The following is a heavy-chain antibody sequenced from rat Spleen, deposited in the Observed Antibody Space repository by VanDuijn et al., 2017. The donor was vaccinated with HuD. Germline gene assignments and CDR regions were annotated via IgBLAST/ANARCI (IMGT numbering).Heavy chain of an antibody. D-gene: IGHD1-9*01. CDR1: GFSFSKYG. CDR2: ISYDGSST. CDR3: ARGAYYGYTYWYFDF. V-gene: IGHV5-29*01. J-gene: IGHJ1*01. Sequence: EVQLVESGGGLVQPGRSLKLSCAASGFSFSKYGMAWVRQAPTKGLEWVATISYDGSSTYYRDSVKGRFTISRDNAKSTLYLQMDSLRSEDTATYYCARGAYYGYTYWYFDFWGPGTMVTVSS.